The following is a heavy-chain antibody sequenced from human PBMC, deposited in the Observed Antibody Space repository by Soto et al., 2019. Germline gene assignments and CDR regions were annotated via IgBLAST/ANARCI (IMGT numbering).Heavy chain of an antibody. J-gene: IGHJ6*02. V-gene: IGHV3-15*01. D-gene: IGHD3-16*01. CDR1: GYTFTSYA. CDR3: TTDDVGVYYYYYGMDV. CDR2: IKSKTDGGTT. Sequence: SCKASGYTFTSYAMHWVRQAPGQRLEWVGRIKSKTDGGTTDYAAPVKGRFTISRDDSKNTLYLQMNSLKTEDTAVYYCTTDDVGVYYYYYGMDVWGQGTTVTVSS.